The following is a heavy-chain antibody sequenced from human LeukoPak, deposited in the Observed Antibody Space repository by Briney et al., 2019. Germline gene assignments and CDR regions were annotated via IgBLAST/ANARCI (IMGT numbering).Heavy chain of an antibody. J-gene: IGHJ3*02. D-gene: IGHD3-22*01. V-gene: IGHV3-11*06. CDR3: ARFRPTLYYDSSGYPHDAFDI. CDR1: GFTFSDYY. Sequence: GGSLRLSCAASGFTFSDYYMSWIRQAPGKGLEWVSYISSSSSYTNYADSVKGRFTISRDNAKNSLYLQMNRLRAEDTAVYYCARFRPTLYYDSSGYPHDAFDIWGQGTMVTVSS. CDR2: ISSSSSYT.